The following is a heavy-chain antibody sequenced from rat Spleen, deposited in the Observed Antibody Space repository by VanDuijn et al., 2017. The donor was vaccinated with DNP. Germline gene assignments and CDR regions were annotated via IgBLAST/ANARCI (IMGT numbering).Heavy chain of an antibody. CDR1: GFTFTNYA. CDR2: VSPSGGFT. D-gene: IGHD1-11*01. CDR3: ARGGRSYFDY. V-gene: IGHV5-25*01. Sequence: EVQLVESGGGLVQPGRSLKLSCAASGFTFTNYAMAWVRQAPKKGLEWVASVSPSGGFTYYHDSVKGRFTVSRDNAYSSLFLQMDSLRSEDTATYYCARGGRSYFDYWGQGVMVTVSS. J-gene: IGHJ2*01.